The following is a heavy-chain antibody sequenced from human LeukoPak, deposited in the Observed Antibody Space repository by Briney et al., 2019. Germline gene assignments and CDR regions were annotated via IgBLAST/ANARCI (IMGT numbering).Heavy chain of an antibody. CDR1: GGSISSSNYY. CDR3: ARKQGGTMYDV. J-gene: IGHJ4*02. CDR2: FYSGGSA. Sequence: SETLSLSCIVPGGSISSSNYYWAWIRQPPGKGLEWIGTFYSGGSAYYNPSLTSRVSISKDTSDNQFSLRLYSVTAADTAVYYCARKQGGTMYDVWGQGTQVTVSS. V-gene: IGHV4-39*07. D-gene: IGHD1-7*01.